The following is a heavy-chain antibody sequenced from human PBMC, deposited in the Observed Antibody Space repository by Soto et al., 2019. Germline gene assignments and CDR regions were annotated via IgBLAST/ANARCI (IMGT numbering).Heavy chain of an antibody. V-gene: IGHV3-48*02. J-gene: IGHJ4*02. CDR3: ARGHLTGTVDY. CDR2: ISSSSSTI. Sequence: EVQLVESGGGLVQPGGSLRLSCAASGFTFSSYSMNWVRQAPGRGLEWVSYISSSSSTIYYADSVKGRFTISRDNAKNSPYLQTNSLRDEDTAVYYSARGHLTGTVDYWGQRTEVTVSS. D-gene: IGHD1-7*01. CDR1: GFTFSSYS.